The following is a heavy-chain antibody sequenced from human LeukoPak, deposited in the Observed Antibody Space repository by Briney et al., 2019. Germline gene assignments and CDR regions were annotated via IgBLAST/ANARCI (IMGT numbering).Heavy chain of an antibody. CDR3: ATGRGAEYFHH. D-gene: IGHD2-15*01. V-gene: IGHV3-48*03. J-gene: IGHJ1*01. Sequence: GGSLRLSCAASGLTFSNSEMNWVRQAPGKGLEWVSYINRGGSIIFYADSVKGRFTISRDNAQNSLYLQMNGLRVEDTAVYYCATGRGAEYFHHWGQGTLVTVSS. CDR1: GLTFSNSE. CDR2: INRGGSII.